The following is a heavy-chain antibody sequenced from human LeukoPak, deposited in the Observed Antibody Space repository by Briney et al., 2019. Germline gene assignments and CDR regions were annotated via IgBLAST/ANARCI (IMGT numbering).Heavy chain of an antibody. Sequence: SETLSLTCTVSGGSIGSSYYYWGWIRQPPGKGLEWIGSIYDSGSTYYNPSLKSRVTISVDTSKNQFSLKLNSVTAADTAVYYCASGYSGYGLGYYYYGMDVWGQGTTVTVSS. CDR3: ASGYSGYGLGYYYYGMDV. CDR2: IYDSGST. J-gene: IGHJ6*02. D-gene: IGHD5-12*01. V-gene: IGHV4-39*01. CDR1: GGSIGSSYYY.